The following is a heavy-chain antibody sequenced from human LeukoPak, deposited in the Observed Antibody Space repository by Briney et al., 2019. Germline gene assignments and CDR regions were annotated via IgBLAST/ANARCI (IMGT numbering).Heavy chain of an antibody. CDR2: ISAYNGNT. V-gene: IGHV1-18*01. Sequence: ASVKVSCKASGYTFTSYGISWVRQAPGQGLEWMGWISAYNGNTNYAQKLQGRVTMTTDTSTSTAYMGLRSLRSDDTAVYYCASSPILTGYLAPYYYYYMDVWGKGTTVTVSS. J-gene: IGHJ6*03. CDR3: ASSPILTGYLAPYYYYYMDV. CDR1: GYTFTSYG. D-gene: IGHD3-9*01.